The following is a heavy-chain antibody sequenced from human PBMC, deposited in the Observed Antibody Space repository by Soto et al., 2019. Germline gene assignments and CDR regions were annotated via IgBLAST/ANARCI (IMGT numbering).Heavy chain of an antibody. J-gene: IGHJ6*02. V-gene: IGHV5-10-1*01. D-gene: IGHD5-12*01. CDR3: ARHIVATTYYGMDV. CDR1: GYSFTSYW. CDR2: IDPSDSYT. Sequence: PGESLKISCKGSGYSFTSYWISWVRQMPGKGLEWMGRIDPSDSYTNYSPSFQGHVTISADKSISTAYLQWSSLKASDTAMYYCARHIVATTYYGMDVWGQGTTVTVYS.